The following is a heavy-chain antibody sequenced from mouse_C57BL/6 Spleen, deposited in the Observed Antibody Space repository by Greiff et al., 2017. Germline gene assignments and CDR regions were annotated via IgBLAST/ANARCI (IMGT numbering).Heavy chain of an antibody. D-gene: IGHD1-1*01. CDR3: ARGITTVVADV. J-gene: IGHJ1*03. V-gene: IGHV1-55*01. CDR1: GYTFTSYW. CDR2: IYPGSGST. Sequence: QVQLKQPGAELVKPGASVKMSCKASGYTFTSYWITWVKQRPGQGLEWIGDIYPGSGSTNYNEKFKSKATLTVDTSSSTAYMQLSSLTSEDSAVYYCARGITTVVADVWGTGTTVTVSS.